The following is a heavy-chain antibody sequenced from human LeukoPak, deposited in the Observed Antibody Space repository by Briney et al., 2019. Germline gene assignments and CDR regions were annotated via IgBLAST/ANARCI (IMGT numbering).Heavy chain of an antibody. CDR2: IYYTGTT. V-gene: IGHV4-59*01. Sequence: SETLSLTCTMSGDSTNTYFWSWIRQPPGKGLEWIGYIYYTGTTNYNPSLKSRVTMSVDTSKNQFSLRLSSVTAADTAVYYCASKSSDHGELRFDYWGQGTLVTVSS. D-gene: IGHD4-17*01. CDR3: ASKSSDHGELRFDY. CDR1: GDSTNTYF. J-gene: IGHJ4*02.